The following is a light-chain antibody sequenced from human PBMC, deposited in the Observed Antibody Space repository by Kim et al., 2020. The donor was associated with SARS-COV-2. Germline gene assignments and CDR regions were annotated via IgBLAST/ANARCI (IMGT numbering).Light chain of an antibody. V-gene: IGKV3-15*01. CDR2: SAS. CDR3: QQYNNWPPLT. CDR1: QSVSSN. J-gene: IGKJ4*01. Sequence: SPGERATLSCRASQSVSSNLAWYQHKPGQAPRLLIYSASTRATGIPARFSGSGSGTEFTLTISSLQSEDFAVYYCQQYNNWPPLTFGGGTKVDIK.